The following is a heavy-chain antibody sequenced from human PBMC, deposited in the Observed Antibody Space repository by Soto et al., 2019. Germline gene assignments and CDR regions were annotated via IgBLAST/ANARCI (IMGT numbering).Heavy chain of an antibody. V-gene: IGHV4-30-2*01. D-gene: IGHD3-3*01. CDR1: GDSITSVGYS. CDR3: AATVFGEYSHYALDV. CDR2: IYHTGTT. Sequence: LSLTCAVSGDSITSVGYSWSWIRQPPGKALEWIGYIYHTGTTYYTAALKSRVTISLDRSKNRISLSLNSVTAADTAVYYCAATVFGEYSHYALDVWGQGTTVTVSS. J-gene: IGHJ6*02.